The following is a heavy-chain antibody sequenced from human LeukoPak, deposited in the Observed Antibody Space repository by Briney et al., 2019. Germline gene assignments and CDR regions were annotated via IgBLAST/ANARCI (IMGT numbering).Heavy chain of an antibody. CDR2: ISGSGGST. D-gene: IGHD2/OR15-2a*01. Sequence: GGSLRLSCAASGFTFNNYGMSWVRQAPGKGLEWVSAISGSGGSTYCADSVKGRFTISRDNSKNTLYLQMHSLRVEDTAIYYCAKILIASVDWGQGTLVTVSS. V-gene: IGHV3-23*01. J-gene: IGHJ1*01. CDR1: GFTFNNYG. CDR3: AKILIASVD.